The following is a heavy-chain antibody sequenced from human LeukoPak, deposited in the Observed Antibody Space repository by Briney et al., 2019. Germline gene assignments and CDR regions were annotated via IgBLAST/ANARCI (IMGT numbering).Heavy chain of an antibody. CDR3: ARDRTLPRLRLGYYYYGMDV. Sequence: GGSLRLSCAASGFTFSSNEMNWVRQAPGKGLEWVSYISSSGSTIYYADSVKGRFTISRDNAKNSLYLQMNSLRAEDTAVYYCARDRTLPRLRLGYYYYGMDVWGQGTTVTVSS. V-gene: IGHV3-48*03. D-gene: IGHD5/OR15-5a*01. CDR1: GFTFSSNE. CDR2: ISSSGSTI. J-gene: IGHJ6*02.